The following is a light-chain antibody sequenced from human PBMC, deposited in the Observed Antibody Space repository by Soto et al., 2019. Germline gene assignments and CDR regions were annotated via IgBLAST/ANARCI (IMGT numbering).Light chain of an antibody. V-gene: IGKV1-39*01. Sequence: DIQMTQSPSSLSASVGDRVTITCRASQSISNSLNWYRQKPGKAPKLLIFDASSFQSGVPSRFSGSGSGTDFTLTISSLQPEDFATYYCQQSYNTPRTFGQGTKVEIK. CDR1: QSISNS. CDR3: QQSYNTPRT. J-gene: IGKJ1*01. CDR2: DAS.